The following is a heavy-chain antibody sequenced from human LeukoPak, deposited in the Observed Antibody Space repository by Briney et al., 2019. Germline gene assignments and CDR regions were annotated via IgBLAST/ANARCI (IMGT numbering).Heavy chain of an antibody. V-gene: IGHV1-2*06. D-gene: IGHD4-17*01. CDR3: ARAKTTVTPRILDY. CDR1: GYTFTGYY. Sequence: GASVKVSCKASGYTFTGYYMHWVRQAPGQGLEWMGRINPNSGGTNYAQKFQGRVTMTRDTSISTAYMELSRLRSDDTAVYYCARAKTTVTPRILDYWGQGTLVTVSS. J-gene: IGHJ4*02. CDR2: INPNSGGT.